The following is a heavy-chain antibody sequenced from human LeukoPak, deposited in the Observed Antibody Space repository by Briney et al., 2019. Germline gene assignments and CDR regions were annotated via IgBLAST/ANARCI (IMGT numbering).Heavy chain of an antibody. V-gene: IGHV3-23*01. Sequence: GGSLRLSCAASGFTFSSYAMSWVRQAPGKGLEWVSAISGSGGSTYYADSVKGRFTISRDNSKNTLYLQMNSLRAEGTAVYYCAKDQGSSGWSFDYWGQGTLVTVSS. CDR3: AKDQGSSGWSFDY. J-gene: IGHJ4*02. CDR1: GFTFSSYA. D-gene: IGHD6-19*01. CDR2: ISGSGGST.